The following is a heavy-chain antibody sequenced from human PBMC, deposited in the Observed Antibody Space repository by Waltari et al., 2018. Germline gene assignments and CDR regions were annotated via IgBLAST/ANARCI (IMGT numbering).Heavy chain of an antibody. CDR3: ARAGRYCSGGSCFGIDY. V-gene: IGHV4-39*07. J-gene: IGHJ4*02. CDR2: IYYSGST. D-gene: IGHD2-15*01. CDR1: GGSISSSSYY. Sequence: QLQLQESGPGLVKPSETLSLTCTVSGGSISSSSYYWGWIRQPPGKGLEWIGSIYYSGSTYYNPSLKRRVTISVDTSKNQFSLKLSSVTAADTAVYYCARAGRYCSGGSCFGIDYWGQGTLVTVSS.